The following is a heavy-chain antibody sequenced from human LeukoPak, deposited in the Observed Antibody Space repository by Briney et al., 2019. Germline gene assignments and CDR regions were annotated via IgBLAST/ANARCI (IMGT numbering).Heavy chain of an antibody. CDR2: ISGSGDSP. CDR3: ARDVAPRPYYYLDV. V-gene: IGHV3-23*01. CDR1: GFTFSSYG. D-gene: IGHD6-6*01. Sequence: GGSLRLSCAASGFTFSSYGMHWVRQAPGKGLEWVSAISGSGDSPYYADSVKGRFTISRDNSKNTLFLQMTSLRAEDTAVYYCARDVAPRPYYYLDVWGXGTTVTVSS. J-gene: IGHJ6*03.